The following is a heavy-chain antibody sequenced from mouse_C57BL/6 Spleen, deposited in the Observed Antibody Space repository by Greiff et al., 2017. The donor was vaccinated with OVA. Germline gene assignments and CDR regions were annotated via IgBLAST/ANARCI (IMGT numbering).Heavy chain of an antibody. CDR1: GYTFTSYG. CDR2: IYPRSGNT. J-gene: IGHJ4*01. CDR3: ARAPSDSSGYYAMDY. D-gene: IGHD3-2*02. Sequence: VMLVESGAELARPGASVKLSCKASGYTFTSYGISWVKQRTGQGLEWIGEIYPRSGNTYYNEKFKGKATLTADKSSSTAYMELRSLTSEDSAVYFCARAPSDSSGYYAMDYWGQGTSVTVSS. V-gene: IGHV1-81*01.